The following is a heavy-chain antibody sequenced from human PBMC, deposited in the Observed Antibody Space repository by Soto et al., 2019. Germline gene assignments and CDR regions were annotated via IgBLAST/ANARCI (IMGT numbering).Heavy chain of an antibody. D-gene: IGHD3-3*01. CDR2: ISGSGGST. J-gene: IGHJ4*02. Sequence: PGGSLRLSCAASGFTFSSYAMSWVRQAPGKGLEWVSAISGSGGSTYYADSVKGRFTISRDNSKNTLYLQMNSLRAEDTAVYYCAKDQGEYDFWSGYFYFEYWGQGTLVTVSS. CDR3: AKDQGEYDFWSGYFYFEY. V-gene: IGHV3-23*01. CDR1: GFTFSSYA.